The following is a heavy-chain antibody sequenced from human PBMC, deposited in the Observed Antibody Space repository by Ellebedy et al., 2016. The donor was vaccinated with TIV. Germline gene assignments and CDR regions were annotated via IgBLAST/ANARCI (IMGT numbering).Heavy chain of an antibody. D-gene: IGHD4-17*01. J-gene: IGHJ5*02. CDR3: AREGDYNDYNWFDP. Sequence: ASVKVSCXVSGYTFTNYGINWVRQAPGQGLEYMGWISTNNGNTYYIQKLQGRVTMTTDTSTSTAYMELRSLRSDDTAVYYCAREGDYNDYNWFDPWGQGTPVTVSS. CDR2: ISTNNGNT. V-gene: IGHV1-18*04. CDR1: GYTFTNYG.